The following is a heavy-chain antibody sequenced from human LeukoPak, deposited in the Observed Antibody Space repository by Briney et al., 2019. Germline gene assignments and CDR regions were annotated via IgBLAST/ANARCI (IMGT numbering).Heavy chain of an antibody. CDR1: GYTFTGYY. D-gene: IGHD6-19*01. V-gene: IGHV1-2*02. Sequence: ASVKVSCKASGYTFTGYYMHWVRQAPGQGLEGMGWINPNSGGTNYARRFQGRVTMTRDTSISTAYMELSRLRSDDTAVYYCARDRDQWLPERCDYWGQGTLVTVSS. CDR3: ARDRDQWLPERCDY. CDR2: INPNSGGT. J-gene: IGHJ4*02.